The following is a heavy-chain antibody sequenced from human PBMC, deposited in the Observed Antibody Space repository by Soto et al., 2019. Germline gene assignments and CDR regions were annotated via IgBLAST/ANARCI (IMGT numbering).Heavy chain of an antibody. D-gene: IGHD3-10*02. CDR3: VHRLDVPGLAFDP. J-gene: IGHJ5*02. Sequence: SGPTLVNPTQTLRLTCAFSGFSLSASGASVGWIHQPPGKALGWLAHIYWNDDKRYSPSLRSRLTISKDTSKNQVVLTFTNMDPADTGTYYCVHRLDVPGLAFDPWGQGTLVTVSS. V-gene: IGHV2-5*01. CDR1: GFSLSASGAS. CDR2: IYWNDDK.